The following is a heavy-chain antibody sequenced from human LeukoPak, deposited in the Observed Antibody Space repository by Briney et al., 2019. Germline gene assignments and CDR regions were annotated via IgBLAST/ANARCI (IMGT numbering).Heavy chain of an antibody. J-gene: IGHJ6*02. Sequence: GGSLRLPCAASGFTFSSYAMSWVRQAPGKGLEWVSVISGSGGSTYYADSVKGRLTISRDNSKNTLYLQMNSLRAEDTAVYYCAKVFSGLKFGYVDVWGQGTTVTVSS. D-gene: IGHD2-2*01. CDR3: AKVFSGLKFGYVDV. V-gene: IGHV3-23*01. CDR1: GFTFSSYA. CDR2: ISGSGGST.